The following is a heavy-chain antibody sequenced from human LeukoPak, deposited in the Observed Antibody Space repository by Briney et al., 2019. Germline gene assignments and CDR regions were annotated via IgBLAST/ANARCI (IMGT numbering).Heavy chain of an antibody. CDR2: INHDGTSK. J-gene: IGHJ4*02. V-gene: IGHV3-7*01. Sequence: TGGSLRLSCAASGFTFSDYWMTWVRQAPGKGLEWVANINHDGTSKYYVDSVKGRFTISRDNAKNSLYLQMNSLRVDDTAVYYCARMGRLDYWGQGTRVSVSS. CDR3: ARMGRLDY. D-gene: IGHD5-24*01. CDR1: GFTFSDYW.